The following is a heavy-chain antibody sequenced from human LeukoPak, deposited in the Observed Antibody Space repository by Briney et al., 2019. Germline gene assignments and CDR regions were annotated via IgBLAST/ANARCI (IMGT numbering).Heavy chain of an antibody. Sequence: ASVKVSCKASGGTFSSYAISWVRQAPGQGLEWMGRIIPILGIANYAQKFQGRVTITADKSTSTAYMELSSLRPEDTAVYYCARIWSAPDEGYFDYWGQGTLVTVSS. CDR2: IIPILGIA. CDR3: ARIWSAPDEGYFDY. CDR1: GGTFSSYA. J-gene: IGHJ4*02. V-gene: IGHV1-69*04. D-gene: IGHD3-3*01.